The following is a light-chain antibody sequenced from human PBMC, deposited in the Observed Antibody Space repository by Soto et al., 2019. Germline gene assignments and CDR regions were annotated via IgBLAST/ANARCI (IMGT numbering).Light chain of an antibody. Sequence: DIQMTQSPSTLSASVGDRVTITCRASQSISSWLSWYQQKPGKAPKLLIYKASSLESGVPPRFSGSGSGTEFTLTISSRQPDDFATYYCQQYNSYRTFGQGTKVEIK. CDR2: KAS. CDR3: QQYNSYRT. CDR1: QSISSW. J-gene: IGKJ1*01. V-gene: IGKV1-5*03.